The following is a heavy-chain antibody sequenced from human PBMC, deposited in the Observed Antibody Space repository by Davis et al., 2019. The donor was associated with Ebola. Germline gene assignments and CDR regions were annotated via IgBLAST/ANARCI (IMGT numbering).Heavy chain of an antibody. CDR3: ARVGVVVVPAAIYYYYGMDV. Sequence: SETLSPTCTVPGGSISSSSYYWGWIRQPPGKGLEWIGSIYYSGSTYYNPSLKSRVTISVDTSKNQFSLKLSSVTAADTAVYYCARVGVVVVPAAIYYYYGMDVWGQGTTVTVSS. CDR1: GGSISSSSYY. D-gene: IGHD2-2*01. CDR2: IYYSGST. V-gene: IGHV4-39*07. J-gene: IGHJ6*02.